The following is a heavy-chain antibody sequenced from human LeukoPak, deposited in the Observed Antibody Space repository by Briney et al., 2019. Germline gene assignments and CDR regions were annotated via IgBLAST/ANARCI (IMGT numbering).Heavy chain of an antibody. V-gene: IGHV1-18*01. J-gene: IGHJ4*02. Sequence: ASVKVSCKASGYNFTNYGISWVRQAPGHGLEWMGWISVYSGDTNYAHKLQDRVTMTTDTSTSTAFMELRGLRSDDTAFYYCARAPSFGDYGGDYWGQGTLVTVSS. CDR2: ISVYSGDT. CDR1: GYNFTNYG. D-gene: IGHD4-17*01. CDR3: ARAPSFGDYGGDY.